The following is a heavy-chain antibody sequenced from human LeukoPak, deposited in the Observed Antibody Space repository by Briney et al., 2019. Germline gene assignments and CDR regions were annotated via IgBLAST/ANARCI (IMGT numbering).Heavy chain of an antibody. CDR1: GFISSNYG. CDR2: ISSRSGAK. D-gene: IGHD3-10*01. V-gene: IGHV3-48*01. CDR3: ASPYRSESYYAY. J-gene: IGHJ4*02. Sequence: GGSLRLSCAASGFISSNYGLNWVRSAPGKGRDWVSYISSRSGAKYYAGSVRGGFSISRDKAKNSLYLQMNNLRAEDSAVYYCASPYRSESYYAYWGQGTLVTVSS.